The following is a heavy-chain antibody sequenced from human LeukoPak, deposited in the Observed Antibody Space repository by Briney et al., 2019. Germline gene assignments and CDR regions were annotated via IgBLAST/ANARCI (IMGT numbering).Heavy chain of an antibody. Sequence: GGSLRLSCAASGFIFSDYYMSWIRQTPGKGLEWLSYISSSGRTIYHADPVKGRFTISRDNAKNSLYLHMNGLRADDTAVYYCARDPLYCGTDCYYFDYWGQGTLVTVCS. CDR1: GFIFSDYY. CDR3: ARDPLYCGTDCYYFDY. D-gene: IGHD2-21*02. J-gene: IGHJ4*02. V-gene: IGHV3-11*01. CDR2: ISSSGRTI.